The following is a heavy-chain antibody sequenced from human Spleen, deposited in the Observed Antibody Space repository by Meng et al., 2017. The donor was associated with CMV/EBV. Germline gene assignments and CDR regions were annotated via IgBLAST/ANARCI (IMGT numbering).Heavy chain of an antibody. CDR2: VCGSGGSST. Sequence: GESLKISCAASGFTFDGYGMSWVRQAPGKGLEWVSVVCGSGGSSTYYADSVKGRFTISRDNSKNTLYLQMNSLRAEDTAVYYCAKGSAPYYGMDVWGQGTTVTVSS. CDR1: GFTFDGYG. V-gene: IGHV3-23*01. D-gene: IGHD3-10*01. CDR3: AKGSAPYYGMDV. J-gene: IGHJ6*02.